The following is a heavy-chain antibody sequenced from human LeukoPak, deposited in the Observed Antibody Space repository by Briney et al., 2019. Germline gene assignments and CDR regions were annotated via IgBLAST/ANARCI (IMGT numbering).Heavy chain of an antibody. V-gene: IGHV4-39*01. Sequence: GSLRLSCAASGFTFSSYAMSWVRQPPGKGLEWIGSIYYSGSTYYNPSLKSRVTISVDTSKNQFSLKLSSVTAADTAVYYCARRYGSRPLDYWGQGTLVTVSS. CDR3: ARRYGSRPLDY. J-gene: IGHJ4*02. CDR1: GFTFSSYA. CDR2: IYYSGST. D-gene: IGHD3-10*01.